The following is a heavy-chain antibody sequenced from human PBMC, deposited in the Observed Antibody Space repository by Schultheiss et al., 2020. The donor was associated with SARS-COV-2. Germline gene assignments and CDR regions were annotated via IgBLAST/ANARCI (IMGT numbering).Heavy chain of an antibody. V-gene: IGHV3-33*08. J-gene: IGHJ4*02. CDR1: GFTFSNAW. D-gene: IGHD3-22*01. Sequence: GESLKISCAASGFTFSNAWMSWVRQAPGKGLEWVAVIWYDGSNKYYADSVKGRFTISRDNSKNTLYLQMNSLRAEDTAVYYCARDSDSSGYSSGDFDYWGQGTLVTVSS. CDR3: ARDSDSSGYSSGDFDY. CDR2: IWYDGSNK.